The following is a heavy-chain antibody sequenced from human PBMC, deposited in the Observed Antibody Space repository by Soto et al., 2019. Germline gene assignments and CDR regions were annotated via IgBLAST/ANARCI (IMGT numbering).Heavy chain of an antibody. V-gene: IGHV3-20*04. CDR3: ARGGKYSYASSTL. CDR2: INWNGGSQ. Sequence: GGSLRLSCAASGFTFDEYALTWVRQAPGKGLEWVAGINWNGGSQGYADSVKGRFTISRDNSKSTLYLQMNNLRAEDTAVYFCARGGKYSYASSTLWGQGTMVTVSS. J-gene: IGHJ3*01. CDR1: GFTFDEYA. D-gene: IGHD5-18*01.